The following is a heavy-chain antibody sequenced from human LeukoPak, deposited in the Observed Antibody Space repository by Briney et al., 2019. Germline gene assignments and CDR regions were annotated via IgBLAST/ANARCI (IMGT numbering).Heavy chain of an antibody. D-gene: IGHD3-3*01. CDR2: INHSGST. CDR3: ARGRDTIFGVVITKYYFDY. Sequence: SEALSLTCAVYGGSFSGYYWSWIRQPPGKGLEWIGEINHSGSTNYNPSLKSRVTISVDTSKNQFSLKLSSVTGADTAVYYCARGRDTIFGVVITKYYFDYWGQGTLVTVSS. V-gene: IGHV4-34*01. J-gene: IGHJ4*02. CDR1: GGSFSGYY.